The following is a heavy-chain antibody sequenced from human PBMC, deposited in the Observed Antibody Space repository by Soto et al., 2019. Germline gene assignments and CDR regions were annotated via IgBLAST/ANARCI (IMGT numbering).Heavy chain of an antibody. D-gene: IGHD3-3*01. V-gene: IGHV4-59*08. Sequence: SETLSLTCTVSGGSISSYYWSWIRQPPGKGLEWIGYIYYSGSTNYNPSLKSRVTISVDTSKNQFSLKLSSVTAADTAVYYCARGIFGVVTIDYYYYYYMDVWGKGTTVTVSS. CDR2: IYYSGST. J-gene: IGHJ6*03. CDR1: GGSISSYY. CDR3: ARGIFGVVTIDYYYYYYMDV.